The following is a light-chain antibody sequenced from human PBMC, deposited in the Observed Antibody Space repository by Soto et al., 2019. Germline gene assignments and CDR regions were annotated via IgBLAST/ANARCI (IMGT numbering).Light chain of an antibody. Sequence: HSVLTQPASVSGSPGQSITISCTGTSSDVGSYNLVSWYQQYPGKAPKLMIYEDSKRPSGVSNRFSGSKSGNTASLTISGLQAEDEADYYCCSYAGSSTYYVFGTGTKLTVL. J-gene: IGLJ1*01. CDR3: CSYAGSSTYYV. CDR2: EDS. CDR1: SSDVGSYNL. V-gene: IGLV2-23*01.